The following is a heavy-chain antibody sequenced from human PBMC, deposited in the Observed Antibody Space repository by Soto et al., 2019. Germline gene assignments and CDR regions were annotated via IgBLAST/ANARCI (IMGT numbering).Heavy chain of an antibody. CDR1: GFTFSSYW. Sequence: PGGSLRLSCAASGFTFSSYWMHWARQAPGKGLVWLSHIDSDGSSTTYADSVKGRFTISRDNAKNMVYLQMNSLRAEDTAVYYCVRADVGLEIDSWGLGTLVTVS. V-gene: IGHV3-74*01. CDR2: IDSDGSST. D-gene: IGHD1-1*01. CDR3: VRADVGLEIDS. J-gene: IGHJ4*02.